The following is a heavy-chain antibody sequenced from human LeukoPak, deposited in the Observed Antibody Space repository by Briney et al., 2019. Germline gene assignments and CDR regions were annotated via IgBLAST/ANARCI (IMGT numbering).Heavy chain of an antibody. D-gene: IGHD3-10*01. V-gene: IGHV4-4*07. Sequence: SETLSLTCTVSGGSISSYYWSWIRQPAGKGLEWIGRIYTSGSTNYNPSLKCRVTMSVDTSKNQFSLKLSSVTAADTAVYYCARGTYYSPYPGAFDIWGQGTMVTVSS. CDR3: ARGTYYSPYPGAFDI. CDR1: GGSISSYY. CDR2: IYTSGST. J-gene: IGHJ3*02.